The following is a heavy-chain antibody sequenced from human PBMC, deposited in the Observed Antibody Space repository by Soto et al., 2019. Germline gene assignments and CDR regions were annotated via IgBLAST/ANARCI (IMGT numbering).Heavy chain of an antibody. Sequence: GGSLRLSCAASGFTFSSYAMSWVRQAPGKGLEWVSAISGSGGSTYYADSVKGRFTISRDNSKNTLYLQMNSLRAEDTAVYYCAKDRGYSYGWAYYYYGMDVWGQGTTVTVS. CDR2: ISGSGGST. CDR1: GFTFSSYA. CDR3: AKDRGYSYGWAYYYYGMDV. V-gene: IGHV3-23*01. J-gene: IGHJ6*02. D-gene: IGHD5-18*01.